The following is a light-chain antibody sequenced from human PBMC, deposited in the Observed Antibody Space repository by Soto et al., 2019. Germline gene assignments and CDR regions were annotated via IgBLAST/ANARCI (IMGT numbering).Light chain of an antibody. Sequence: EIVLTQSPGTLSLSPGERATLSCRASQSVSSSYLAWYQQKPGQAPRLLIYGASSRATGIPDRFSGSGSGTDFTLTISRLEPEDFAVYYCQQYGSSRPFGQVTKVEIK. CDR2: GAS. J-gene: IGKJ1*01. CDR1: QSVSSSY. V-gene: IGKV3-20*01. CDR3: QQYGSSRP.